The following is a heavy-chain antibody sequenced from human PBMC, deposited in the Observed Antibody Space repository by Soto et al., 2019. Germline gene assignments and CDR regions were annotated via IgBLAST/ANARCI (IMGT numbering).Heavy chain of an antibody. Sequence: QVQLVQSGAEVKKPGASVKVSCKASGYTFTSYDINWVRQATGQGLEWMGWMYPNSGNTGYAQKFQGRVTMTRNTSISTAYMDLSSLRSEDTAVYYCARGGEDCSGGSCYLWFDPWGQGTLVTVSS. CDR1: GYTFTSYD. CDR2: MYPNSGNT. D-gene: IGHD2-15*01. J-gene: IGHJ5*02. V-gene: IGHV1-8*01. CDR3: ARGGEDCSGGSCYLWFDP.